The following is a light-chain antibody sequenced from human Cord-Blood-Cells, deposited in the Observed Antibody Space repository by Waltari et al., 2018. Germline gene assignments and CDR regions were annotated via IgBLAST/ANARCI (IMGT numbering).Light chain of an antibody. CDR2: DAS. CDR3: QQYNSYST. V-gene: IGKV1-5*01. CDR1: QSISSW. J-gene: IGKJ2*01. Sequence: DIQMTPSPSTLSVSVGDRVTITCRASQSISSWLAWYQQKPGKPPKLLIYDASSLESGVPSRFSGSGSGTEFTLTISSLQPDDFATYYCQQYNSYSTFGQGTKLEIK.